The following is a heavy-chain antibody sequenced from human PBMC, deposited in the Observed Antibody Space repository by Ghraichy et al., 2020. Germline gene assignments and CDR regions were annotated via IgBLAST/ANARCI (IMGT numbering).Heavy chain of an antibody. J-gene: IGHJ3*02. Sequence: SGPTLVKPTQTLTLTCTFSGFSLSTSGMCVSWIRQPPGKALEWLARIDWDDDKYYSTSLKTRLTISKDTSKNQVVLTMTNMDPVDTATYYCARIDRVGARGAFDIWGQGTMVTVSS. V-gene: IGHV2-70*11. CDR1: GFSLSTSGMC. CDR2: IDWDDDK. CDR3: ARIDRVGARGAFDI. D-gene: IGHD1-26*01.